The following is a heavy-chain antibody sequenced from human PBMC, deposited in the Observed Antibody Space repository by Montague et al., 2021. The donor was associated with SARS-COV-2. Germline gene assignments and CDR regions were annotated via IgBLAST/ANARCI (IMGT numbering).Heavy chain of an antibody. J-gene: IGHJ3*02. CDR3: AKGSATVTTLDAFDI. CDR2: INWDGGST. V-gene: IGHV3-43D*03. CDR1: GFTFDDYA. Sequence: SLRLSCAASGFTFDDYAMHWVRQAPGKGLEWVCVINWDGGSTYYVDSVKGRFTISRDNSKKSLYLQMNCLRAEDTAVYYCAKGSATVTTLDAFDIWGQGTMVTVSS. D-gene: IGHD4-17*01.